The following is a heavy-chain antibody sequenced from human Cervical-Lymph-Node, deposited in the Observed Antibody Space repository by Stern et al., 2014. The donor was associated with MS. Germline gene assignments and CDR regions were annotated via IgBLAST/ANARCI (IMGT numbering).Heavy chain of an antibody. CDR3: ARGYGGNPIDY. CDR2: IYYSGST. J-gene: IGHJ4*02. CDR1: GGSISSYY. D-gene: IGHD4-23*01. Sequence: QVQLVESGPGLVKPSETLSLTCTVSGGSISSYYWSWIRQPPGKGLEWIGYIYYSGSTNYKPSLKSRVTISVDTSKNQFSLKLISVTAADTAVYYCARGYGGNPIDYWGQGTLVTVSS. V-gene: IGHV4-59*01.